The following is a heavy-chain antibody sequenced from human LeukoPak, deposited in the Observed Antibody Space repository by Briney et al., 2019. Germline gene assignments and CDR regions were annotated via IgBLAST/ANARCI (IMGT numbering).Heavy chain of an antibody. CDR3: AKGGSSSWIDY. CDR1: GYPFTNYD. J-gene: IGHJ4*02. D-gene: IGHD6-13*01. CDR2: LNTYSGDT. Sequence: ASVKVSCKASGYPFTNYDINRVRQATGQGLEWMGWLNTYSGDTGYAQKFRGRATITRNTSISTAYMEVSSLRSEDTAVYYCAKGGSSSWIDYWGQGTLVTVSS. V-gene: IGHV1-8*03.